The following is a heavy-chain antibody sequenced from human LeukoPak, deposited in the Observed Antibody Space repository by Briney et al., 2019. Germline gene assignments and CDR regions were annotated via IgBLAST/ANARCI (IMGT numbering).Heavy chain of an antibody. Sequence: ASVKVSCKASGYTFTGYYMHWVRQAPGQGLEWMGWINPNSGGTNYAEKFQGRVTMTRDTSISTAYMELSRLRSDDTAVYYCARELRRGYGGNSGYWGQGTLVTVSS. J-gene: IGHJ4*02. D-gene: IGHD4-23*01. CDR1: GYTFTGYY. CDR2: INPNSGGT. CDR3: ARELRRGYGGNSGY. V-gene: IGHV1-2*02.